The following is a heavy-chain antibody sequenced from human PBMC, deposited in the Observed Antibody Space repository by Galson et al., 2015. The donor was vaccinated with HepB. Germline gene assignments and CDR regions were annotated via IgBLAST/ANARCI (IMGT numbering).Heavy chain of an antibody. Sequence: SVKVSCKASGYTFTSYYMHWMRQAPGQGLEWMGIINPSGGSTSYAQKFQGRVTMTRDTSTSTVYMELSSLRSEDTAVYYCARDPDYYGSGSYYNALDYWGQGTLVTVSS. CDR3: ARDPDYYGSGSYYNALDY. CDR2: INPSGGST. J-gene: IGHJ4*02. V-gene: IGHV1-46*03. CDR1: GYTFTSYY. D-gene: IGHD3-10*01.